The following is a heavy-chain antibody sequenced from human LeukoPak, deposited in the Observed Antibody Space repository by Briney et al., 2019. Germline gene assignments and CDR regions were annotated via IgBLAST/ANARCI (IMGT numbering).Heavy chain of an antibody. CDR1: GGSISSTTYY. J-gene: IGHJ6*02. CDR3: ARHKDSSSMMDA. Sequence: SETLSLTCTVSGGSISSTTYYWGWIRQPPGKGLEWIGNMYYSGSMYYSGLTYYNPSLKSRVTISADTSKSQFSLKLNSVTAADTAVYYCARHKDSSSMMDAWGQGTTVTVSS. D-gene: IGHD2-8*01. CDR2: MYYSGSMYYSGLT. V-gene: IGHV4-39*01.